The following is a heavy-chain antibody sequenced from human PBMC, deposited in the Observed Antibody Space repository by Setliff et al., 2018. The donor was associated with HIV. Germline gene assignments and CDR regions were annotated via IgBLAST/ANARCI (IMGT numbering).Heavy chain of an antibody. CDR2: ISGDGVGT. CDR1: GFTFNNYA. D-gene: IGHD3-22*01. CDR3: AKGYYYNSGGGRVRAFDI. J-gene: IGHJ3*02. Sequence: GESLKISCAGSGFTFNNYAMSWVRQAPGKGLEWVSTISGDGVGTYYADSVQGRFTISRDNSKNTLYLQMNSLRAEDTAVYYCAKGYYYNSGGGRVRAFDIWGQGTMVTVSS. V-gene: IGHV3-23*01.